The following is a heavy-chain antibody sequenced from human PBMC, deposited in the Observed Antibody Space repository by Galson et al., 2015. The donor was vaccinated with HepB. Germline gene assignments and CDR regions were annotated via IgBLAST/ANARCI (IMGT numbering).Heavy chain of an antibody. CDR3: ASQRLLDYYYGMDV. D-gene: IGHD2-21*02. V-gene: IGHV1-2*02. J-gene: IGHJ6*02. Sequence: SVKVSCKASGYTFTGYYMHWVRQAPGQGLEWMGWINPNSGGTNYAQKFQGRVTMTRDTSISTAYMELSRLRSDDTAVYYCASQRLLDYYYGMDVWGQGTTVTVSS. CDR1: GYTFTGYY. CDR2: INPNSGGT.